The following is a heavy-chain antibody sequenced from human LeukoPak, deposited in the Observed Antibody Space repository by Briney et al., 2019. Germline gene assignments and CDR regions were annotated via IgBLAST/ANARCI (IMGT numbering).Heavy chain of an antibody. CDR3: AREEGGYSYGLEN. V-gene: IGHV1-69*04. Sequence: ASVKVSCKASGGTFSSYAISWVRQSPGQGLEWMGSIIPILGIANYAQKFQGRVTITADKSTSTAYMELSSLRSEDTAVYYCAREEGGYSYGLENWGQGTLVTVSS. D-gene: IGHD5-18*01. CDR1: GGTFSSYA. CDR2: IIPILGIA. J-gene: IGHJ4*02.